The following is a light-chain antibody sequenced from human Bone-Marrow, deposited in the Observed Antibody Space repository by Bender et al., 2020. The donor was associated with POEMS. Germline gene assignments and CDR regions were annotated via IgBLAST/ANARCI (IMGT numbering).Light chain of an antibody. CDR3: CSYAGSTRI. CDR2: EAI. Sequence: QSALTQPASVSGSPGQSITISCTGTNSDFGSYNLVSWYQHHPAKAPKLIIYEAIKRPSGVSNRFSGSSSGDTASLTISGLQAEDEADYYCCSYAGSTRIFGGGTGLTVL. J-gene: IGLJ2*01. V-gene: IGLV2-23*01. CDR1: NSDFGSYNL.